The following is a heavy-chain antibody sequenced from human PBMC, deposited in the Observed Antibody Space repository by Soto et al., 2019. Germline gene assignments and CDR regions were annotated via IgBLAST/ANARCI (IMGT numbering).Heavy chain of an antibody. CDR3: ANLFGSSWHVDY. J-gene: IGHJ4*02. CDR2: ISESSSNI. V-gene: IGHV3-48*02. Sequence: EVQLVESGGGLVQPGGPLRLSCAASGFSFSSYAMNWVRQAPGKGLEWLSYISESSSNIYYADSVKGRFTISRDNAKNSLYLQMNSLRDEDTAVYYCANLFGSSWHVDYWGQGTLVTVSS. D-gene: IGHD6-13*01. CDR1: GFSFSSYA.